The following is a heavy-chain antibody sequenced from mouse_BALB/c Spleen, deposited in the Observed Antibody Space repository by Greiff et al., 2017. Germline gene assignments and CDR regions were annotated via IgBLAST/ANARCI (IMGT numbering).Heavy chain of an antibody. D-gene: IGHD2-1*01. CDR2: ISSGGSYT. V-gene: IGHV5-6*01. CDR1: GFTFSSYG. J-gene: IGHJ4*01. Sequence: EVKLMESGGDLVKPGGSLKLSCAASGFTFSSYGMSWVRQTPDKRLEWVATISSGGSYTYYPDSVKGRFTISRDNAKNTLYLQMSSLKSEDTAMYYCARQGGYGNYGYAMDYWGQGTSVTVSS. CDR3: ARQGGYGNYGYAMDY.